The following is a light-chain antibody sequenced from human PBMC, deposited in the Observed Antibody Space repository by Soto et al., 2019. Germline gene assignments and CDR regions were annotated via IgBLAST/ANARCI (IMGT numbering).Light chain of an antibody. V-gene: IGKV1-33*01. CDR2: EAS. CDR3: QQYDNLPYT. Sequence: DIQMTQSPSSLSASVGDRVTITCQASQDISNYLHWYQQKPGKAPKLLIYEASTLETGVPSRFSGSGSGTDFTFTISSLQPEDIATYYCQQYDNLPYTFGQGTKLEIK. J-gene: IGKJ2*01. CDR1: QDISNY.